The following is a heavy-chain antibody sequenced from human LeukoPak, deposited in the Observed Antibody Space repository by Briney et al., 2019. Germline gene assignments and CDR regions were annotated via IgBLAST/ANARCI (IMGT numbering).Heavy chain of an antibody. V-gene: IGHV3-23*01. CDR1: GFTLSSYG. Sequence: GGTLTLSRPPSGFTLSSYGMSWVRQAAGKGLEWVSATSVSGGSTYHADSLKGRFTLSRDNSKNPLYLQMNSLRAEDTAVYYCAKYGRIAVAGSDYFDVWGQGTLVTVSS. D-gene: IGHD6-19*01. CDR2: TSVSGGST. J-gene: IGHJ4*01. CDR3: AKYGRIAVAGSDYFDV.